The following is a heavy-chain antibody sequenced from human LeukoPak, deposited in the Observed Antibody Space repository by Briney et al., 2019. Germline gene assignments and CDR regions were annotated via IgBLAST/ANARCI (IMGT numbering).Heavy chain of an antibody. D-gene: IGHD6-13*01. Sequence: PGGSLRLSCAASGFTVSSNYMSWVRQAPGKGLEWVSVIYSGGSTYYADSVKGRFTISRDNSKNTLYLQMNSLRAEDTAVYYCANGRGDSNRRDFQHWGQGTLVTVSS. CDR2: IYSGGST. CDR3: ANGRGDSNRRDFQH. V-gene: IGHV3-53*01. CDR1: GFTVSSNY. J-gene: IGHJ1*01.